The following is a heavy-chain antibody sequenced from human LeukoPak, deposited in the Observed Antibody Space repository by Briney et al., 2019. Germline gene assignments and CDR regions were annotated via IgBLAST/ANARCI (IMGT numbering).Heavy chain of an antibody. CDR1: GYTFTGYY. V-gene: IGHV1-2*02. J-gene: IGHJ4*02. CDR3: ASSLLPPRYCSGGRCHYYFDY. CDR2: INPNSGGT. Sequence: ASVKVSCKASGYTFTGYYMHWVRQAPGQGLEWMGWINPNSGGTNYAQKLQGRVTMTTDTSTSTAYMELSSLRSEDTAVYYCASSLLPPRYCSGGRCHYYFDYWGQGTLVTVSS. D-gene: IGHD2-15*01.